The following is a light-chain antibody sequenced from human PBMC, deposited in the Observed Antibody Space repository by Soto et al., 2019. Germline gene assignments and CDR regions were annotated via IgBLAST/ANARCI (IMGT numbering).Light chain of an antibody. Sequence: QSVLTQPPSVSGAPGQRVTISCTGSSSNIGAGYDVPWYQQLPGTAPKLLIYGNSNRPSGVPDRFSGSKSGTSASLAITGLQAEDEADYYSQSYDSSLSGSEVFGGGTKLTVL. CDR3: QSYDSSLSGSEV. CDR2: GNS. J-gene: IGLJ2*01. V-gene: IGLV1-40*01. CDR1: SSNIGAGYD.